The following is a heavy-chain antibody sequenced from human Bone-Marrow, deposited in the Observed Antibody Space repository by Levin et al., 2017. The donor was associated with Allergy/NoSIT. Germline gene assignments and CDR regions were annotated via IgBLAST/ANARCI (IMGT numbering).Heavy chain of an antibody. Sequence: GGSLRLSCSASGFTFSSYAMHWVRQAPGKGLEYVSAISSNGGSTYYADSVKGRFTISRDNSKNTLYLQMSSLRAEDTAVYYCVKVLRYFDWLYFDYWGQGTLVTVSS. J-gene: IGHJ4*02. CDR2: ISSNGGST. CDR3: VKVLRYFDWLYFDY. V-gene: IGHV3-64D*06. CDR1: GFTFSSYA. D-gene: IGHD3-9*01.